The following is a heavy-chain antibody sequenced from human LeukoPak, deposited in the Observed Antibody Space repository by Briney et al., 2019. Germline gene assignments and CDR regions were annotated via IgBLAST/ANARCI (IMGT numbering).Heavy chain of an antibody. V-gene: IGHV3-21*01. CDR1: GFTFRAYS. Sequence: GGSLRLSCAASGFTFRAYSMNWVRQAPGKGLEWVSSISDSSNSIYYADSVKSRFTISRDNAKNSLSLQMNSLRAEDTAMYFCARDSYYDGGLFAYWGQGTLVTVSS. J-gene: IGHJ4*02. D-gene: IGHD3-16*01. CDR2: ISDSSNSI. CDR3: ARDSYYDGGLFAY.